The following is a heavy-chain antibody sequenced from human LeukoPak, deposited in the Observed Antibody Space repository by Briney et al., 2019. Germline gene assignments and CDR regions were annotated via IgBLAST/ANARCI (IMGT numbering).Heavy chain of an antibody. D-gene: IGHD2-2*01. Sequence: SVKVSCKASGGTFSSYAISWVRQAPGQGLEWMGGIIPIFGTANYAQKFQGRVTITTDESTSTAYMELSSLRSEDTAVYYYARGSFYCSSTSSCRIIGLQHWGQGTLVTVSS. CDR2: IIPIFGTA. V-gene: IGHV1-69*05. CDR3: ARGSFYCSSTSSCRIIGLQH. J-gene: IGHJ1*01. CDR1: GGTFSSYA.